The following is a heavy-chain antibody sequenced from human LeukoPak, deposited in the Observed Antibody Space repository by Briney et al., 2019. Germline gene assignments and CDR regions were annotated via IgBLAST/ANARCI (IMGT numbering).Heavy chain of an antibody. CDR3: ARDKWGAVAGLDY. D-gene: IGHD6-19*01. CDR2: IYSGGST. CDR1: GFTVSSNY. J-gene: IGHJ4*02. V-gene: IGHV3-53*01. Sequence: PGGSLRLSCAASGFTVSSNYMSWVRQAPGKGLEWVSAIYSGGSTYYADSVKGRFTISRDNSKNTLYLQMNSLRAEDTAVYYCARDKWGAVAGLDYWGQGTLVTVSS.